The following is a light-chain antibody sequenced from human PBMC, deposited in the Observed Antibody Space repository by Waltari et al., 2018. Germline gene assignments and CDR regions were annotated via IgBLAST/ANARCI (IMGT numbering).Light chain of an antibody. V-gene: IGLV1-47*01. Sequence: QSVLTQPPSASGTPGQRVTISCSGSSSNIGSNPVYWYQQLPGMAPTLLIYRNNQRPSGVPYRFSGSKSGTSASLAISGLRSEDEAHYYCAAWDDSLEEVFGGGTKLTVL. J-gene: IGLJ2*01. CDR3: AAWDDSLEEV. CDR2: RNN. CDR1: SSNIGSNP.